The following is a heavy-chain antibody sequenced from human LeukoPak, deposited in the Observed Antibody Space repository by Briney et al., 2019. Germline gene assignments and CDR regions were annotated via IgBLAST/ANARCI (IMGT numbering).Heavy chain of an antibody. CDR3: ARGDFYSGSFLDY. CDR2: INPNSGGT. J-gene: IGHJ4*02. Sequence: GASVKVSCKASGYTFNGYYMHWVRQAPGQGLEWMGWINPNSGGTNYAQKFQGRVTMTRDTSITTAYLELSRLTSDDTAVYYCARGDFYSGSFLDYWGQGTLVTVSS. CDR1: GYTFNGYY. V-gene: IGHV1-2*02. D-gene: IGHD3-10*01.